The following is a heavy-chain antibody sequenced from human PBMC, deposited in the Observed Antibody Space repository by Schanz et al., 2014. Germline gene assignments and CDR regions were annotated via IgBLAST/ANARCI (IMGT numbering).Heavy chain of an antibody. Sequence: QVQLVQSGAEVKKPGASVKVSCKASGYPFSNYGISWLRQAPGQGFEWMAWMSYNGNTKYAQSLQCRVTVTRVTSTNTAYLGLRSLTSDDTAVYYCARDVTINDYWGQGTPVTVSS. D-gene: IGHD4-4*01. V-gene: IGHV1-18*01. J-gene: IGHJ4*02. CDR3: ARDVTINDY. CDR2: MSYNGNT. CDR1: GYPFSNYG.